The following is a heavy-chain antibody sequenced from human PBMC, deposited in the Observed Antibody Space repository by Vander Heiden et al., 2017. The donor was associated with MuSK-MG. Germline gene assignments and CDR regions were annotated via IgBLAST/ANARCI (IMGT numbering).Heavy chain of an antibody. CDR1: GGSLSGSS. J-gene: IGHJ3*02. CDR2: INPSGRI. D-gene: IGHD2-21*02. V-gene: IGHV4-34*01. CDR3: ATKAYCGGDCYSSDGFDI. Sequence: QVQLHQWGAGVLKPSETLSLTCGVSGGSLSGSSWTWIGPSPGEGVTYLWGINPSGRINYNPSLESPVTVSVDMSNNQISLRRTSVTAADTGVYYCATKAYCGGDCYSSDGFDIWGQGTVVSVSS.